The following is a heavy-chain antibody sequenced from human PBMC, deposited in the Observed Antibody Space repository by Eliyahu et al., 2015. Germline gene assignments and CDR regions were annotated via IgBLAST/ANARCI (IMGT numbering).Heavy chain of an antibody. D-gene: IGHD1-14*01. J-gene: IGHJ4*02. CDR1: GVATRSSDYY. V-gene: IGHV4-39*01. Sequence: QLQLQESGPRLVKPSETLSLXCTVSGVATRSSDYYWGWXRQPPGKGLEWIGSIHYSGNTFYNPSLKSRVTISVDTSKNQFSMKLSSVTATDTAVYYCAAGNSYIDYWGQGTLVTVSS. CDR3: AAGNSYIDY. CDR2: IHYSGNT.